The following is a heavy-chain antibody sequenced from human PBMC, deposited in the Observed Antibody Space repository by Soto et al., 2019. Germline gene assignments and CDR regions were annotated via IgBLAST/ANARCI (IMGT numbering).Heavy chain of an antibody. CDR1: GGAFGTNE. Sequence: PVEVSCKASGGAFGTNEIYWVRQAPGEGLEWMGRIFPNVGTADYAQKFQGRLSIIADESTATVFMELSRLTSADTAVYFCARARYSSRWGTFDSWGQGTHVTVSS. CDR2: IFPNVGTA. V-gene: IGHV1-69*13. D-gene: IGHD6-19*01. J-gene: IGHJ4*02. CDR3: ARARYSSRWGTFDS.